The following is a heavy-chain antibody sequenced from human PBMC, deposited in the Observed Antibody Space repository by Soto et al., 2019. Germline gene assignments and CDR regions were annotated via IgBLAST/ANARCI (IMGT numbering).Heavy chain of an antibody. CDR3: ARQPYTSGAYYFDY. V-gene: IGHV4-59*08. Sequence: SETLSLTSTVSGDTIISYYWSWIRQPPGKGLEWIGYIFHTGSANYNPSLKSRVTISIDTSKNQFSLRLSSVTAADTAVYYCARQPYTSGAYYFDYWGQGTPVTVSS. CDR2: IFHTGSA. D-gene: IGHD6-19*01. J-gene: IGHJ4*02. CDR1: GDTIISYY.